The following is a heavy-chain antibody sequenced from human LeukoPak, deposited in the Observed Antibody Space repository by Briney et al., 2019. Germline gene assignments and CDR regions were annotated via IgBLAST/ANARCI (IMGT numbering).Heavy chain of an antibody. CDR2: IYYSGST. CDR1: GGSVSSGSYY. J-gene: IGHJ4*02. D-gene: IGHD3-22*01. Sequence: SETLSLTCTVSGGSVSSGSYYWSWIRQPPGKGLEWIGYIYYSGSTNYNPSLKSRVTISVDTSKNQFSLKLSSVTAADTAVYYCARDLGTRYDSSGYYDYWGQGTLVTVSS. V-gene: IGHV4-61*01. CDR3: ARDLGTRYDSSGYYDY.